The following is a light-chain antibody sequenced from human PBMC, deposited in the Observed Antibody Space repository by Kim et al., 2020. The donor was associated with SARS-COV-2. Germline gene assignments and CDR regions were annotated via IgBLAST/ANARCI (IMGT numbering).Light chain of an antibody. J-gene: IGLJ2*01. Sequence: SYEPTQPPSVSVAPGKTAWITCGGDKIGTKSVHWYQQKPGQAPVLVVYDDSDRPSGIVERFSGSNSGNTATLTISRVEAGDEADYYCQVWDSTSDRVVFG. V-gene: IGLV3-21*03. CDR3: QVWDSTSDRVV. CDR1: KIGTKS. CDR2: DDS.